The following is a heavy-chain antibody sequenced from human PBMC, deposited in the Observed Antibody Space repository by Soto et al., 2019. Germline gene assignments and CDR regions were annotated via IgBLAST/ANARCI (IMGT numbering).Heavy chain of an antibody. Sequence: TLSLTCNINRDPISSGGYYWTWIRQHPGKGLEWIGNIHHSGSTFYNPSLKSRVSISVDTSKNQFSLKLSSVTAADTAVYFCVRGVLSWGQG. CDR1: RDPISSGGYY. CDR2: IHHSGST. CDR3: VRGVLS. V-gene: IGHV4-31*03. D-gene: IGHD3-10*01. J-gene: IGHJ5*02.